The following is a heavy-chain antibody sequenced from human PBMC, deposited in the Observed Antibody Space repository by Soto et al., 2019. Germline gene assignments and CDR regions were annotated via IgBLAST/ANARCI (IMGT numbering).Heavy chain of an antibody. CDR2: IYYTGSA. Sequence: QVQLQESGPGLVKPSETLSLTCTVSGGSIRGYYWSWIRLPPGKGLEWIGYIYYTGSAKYNPSLKSRVTILVDTSKNQVFLNLGSVTAADTAVYFCARGIAAVGAYHYYGMDVWGQGTAVIVSS. CDR3: ARGIAAVGAYHYYGMDV. D-gene: IGHD6-13*01. V-gene: IGHV4-59*08. J-gene: IGHJ6*02. CDR1: GGSIRGYY.